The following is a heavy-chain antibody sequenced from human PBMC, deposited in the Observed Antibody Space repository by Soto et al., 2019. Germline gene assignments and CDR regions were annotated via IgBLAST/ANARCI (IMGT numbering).Heavy chain of an antibody. J-gene: IGHJ4*02. CDR3: AKDKGVPVDTAMVTGFDY. CDR1: GFTFSSYA. V-gene: IGHV3-23*01. D-gene: IGHD5-18*01. CDR2: ISGSGGST. Sequence: GGSLRLSCAASGFTFSSYAMSWVRQAPGKGLEWVSAISGSGGSTYYAESVKGRFTISRDNSKNTLYLQMNSLRAEDTAVYYCAKDKGVPVDTAMVTGFDYWGQGTLVTVSS.